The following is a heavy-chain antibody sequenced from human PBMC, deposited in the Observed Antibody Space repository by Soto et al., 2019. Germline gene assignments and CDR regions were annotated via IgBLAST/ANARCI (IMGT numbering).Heavy chain of an antibody. CDR1: GFTFSSYW. Sequence: GGSLRLSCAASGFTFSSYWMHWVRQAPGKGLVWVSRINSDGSSTSYADSVKGRFTISRDNAKNTLYLQMNSLRAEDTAVYYCARDQWLRGFYYYYYMDVWGEGTTVTVSS. D-gene: IGHD5-12*01. J-gene: IGHJ6*03. V-gene: IGHV3-74*01. CDR3: ARDQWLRGFYYYYYMDV. CDR2: INSDGSST.